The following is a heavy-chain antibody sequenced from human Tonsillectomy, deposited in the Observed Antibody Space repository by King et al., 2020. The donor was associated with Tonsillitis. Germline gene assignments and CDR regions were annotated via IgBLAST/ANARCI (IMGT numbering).Heavy chain of an antibody. D-gene: IGHD2/OR15-2a*01. V-gene: IGHV1-18*01. Sequence: QLVQSGAEVKKPGASVRVSCEASGYTLSHYGLSWVRQAPGQGLEWMGWISSYNVDASYAQKVQGRLTVTTDTSTNTAHMELRNLRSDDTAVYYCARWAEYYYYHYMDV. J-gene: IGHJ6*03. CDR1: GYTLSHYG. CDR3: ARWAEYYYYHYMDV. CDR2: ISSYNVDA.